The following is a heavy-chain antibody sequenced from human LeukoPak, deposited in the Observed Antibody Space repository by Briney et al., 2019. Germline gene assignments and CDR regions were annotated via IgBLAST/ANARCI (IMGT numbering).Heavy chain of an antibody. J-gene: IGHJ3*02. V-gene: IGHV4-59*01. D-gene: IGHD2-21*02. Sequence: SETLSLTCTVSGGSISNYYWSWIRQPPGKGLEWIGYIYYTGSTNYNPSLKSRVSISVDTSKNQFSLKLSSVTAADTAVYYCARYSYCGGDCYDAFDIWGQGTMVTVSS. CDR1: GGSISNYY. CDR2: IYYTGST. CDR3: ARYSYCGGDCYDAFDI.